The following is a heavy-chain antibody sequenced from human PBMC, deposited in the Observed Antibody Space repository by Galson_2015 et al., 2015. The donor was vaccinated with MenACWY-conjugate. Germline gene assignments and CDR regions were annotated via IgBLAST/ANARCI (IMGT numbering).Heavy chain of an antibody. D-gene: IGHD6-19*01. CDR2: IYYSGST. CDR3: ARVSSGSGEIWFDP. J-gene: IGHJ5*02. V-gene: IGHV4-39*07. Sequence: SETLSLTCTVSGGSISSSSYYWGWIRQPPGKGLEWIGSIYYSGSTYYNPSLKSRVTISVDTSKNQFSLKLSSVTAADTAVYYCARVSSGSGEIWFDPWGQGTLVTVSS. CDR1: GGSISSSSYY.